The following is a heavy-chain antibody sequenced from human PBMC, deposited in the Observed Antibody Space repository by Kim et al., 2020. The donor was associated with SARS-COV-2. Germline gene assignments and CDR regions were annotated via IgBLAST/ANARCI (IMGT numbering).Heavy chain of an antibody. Sequence: GGSLRLSCAASGFTFSSYAMSRVRQAPGKGLEWVSVIYSGGSSTYYADSVKGRFTISRDNSKNTLYMQMNSLRAEDTAAYYCAKGDGDWVSFDAFDIWG. CDR2: IYSGGSST. D-gene: IGHD4-17*01. CDR3: AKGDGDWVSFDAFDI. J-gene: IGHJ3*02. V-gene: IGHV3-23*03. CDR1: GFTFSSYA.